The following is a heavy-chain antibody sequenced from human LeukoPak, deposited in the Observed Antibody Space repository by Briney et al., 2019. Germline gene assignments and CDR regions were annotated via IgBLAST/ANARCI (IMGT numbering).Heavy chain of an antibody. CDR1: GFTLSTYW. D-gene: IGHD1-26*01. CDR2: INGDGTNT. CDR3: GRETSGSLSN. V-gene: IGHV3-74*01. J-gene: IGHJ4*02. Sequence: PGGSLRLSCAASGFTLSTYWMPWVRQAPGKGLVWVSRINGDGTNTGYADSVKGRFTISKDNGKNTLYLQKNSLRSEDTAVYYCGRETSGSLSNWGQGTLVAVSS.